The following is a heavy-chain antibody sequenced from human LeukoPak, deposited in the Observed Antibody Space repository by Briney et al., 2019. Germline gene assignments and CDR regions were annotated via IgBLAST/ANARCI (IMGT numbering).Heavy chain of an antibody. Sequence: PSETLSLTCAVYGGSFSGYYWSWIRRPPGKGLEWIGEINHSGSTNYNPSLKSRVTISVDTSKNQFSLKLSSVTAADTAVYYCARKRLRRGYYFDYWGQGTLVTVSS. CDR3: ARKRLRRGYYFDY. V-gene: IGHV4-34*01. CDR1: GGSFSGYY. J-gene: IGHJ4*02. CDR2: INHSGST. D-gene: IGHD2-21*01.